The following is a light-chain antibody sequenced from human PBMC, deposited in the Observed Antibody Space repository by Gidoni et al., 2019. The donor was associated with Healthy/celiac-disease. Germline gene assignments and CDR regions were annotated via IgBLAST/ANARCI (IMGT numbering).Light chain of an antibody. Sequence: DMVMTQSPLSLPVTPGEPASISCRSSQSLLHSNGYNYLDWYLQKPGQSPQLLSYLGSNRASGVPDMFSGSGSGTDFTLKISRVEAEDVGVYYCMQALQTPYTFGQGTKLEIK. CDR2: LGS. V-gene: IGKV2-28*01. CDR1: QSLLHSNGYNY. J-gene: IGKJ2*01. CDR3: MQALQTPYT.